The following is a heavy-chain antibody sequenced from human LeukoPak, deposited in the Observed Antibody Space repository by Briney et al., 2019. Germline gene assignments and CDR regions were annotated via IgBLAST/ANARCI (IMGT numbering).Heavy chain of an antibody. CDR2: INPNSGGT. V-gene: IGHV1-2*02. Sequence: ASVKVSCKASGYTFTGYYMHWVRQAPGQGLEWMGWINPNSGGTNYGQKFQGRVTMTTDTSTSTAYMELRSLRSDDTAVYYCAREEMATMPGDYWGQGTLVTVSS. CDR1: GYTFTGYY. CDR3: AREEMATMPGDY. J-gene: IGHJ4*02. D-gene: IGHD5-24*01.